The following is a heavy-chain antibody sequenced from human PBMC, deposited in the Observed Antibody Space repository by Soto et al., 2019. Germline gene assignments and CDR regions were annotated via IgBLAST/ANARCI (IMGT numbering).Heavy chain of an antibody. J-gene: IGHJ6*02. Sequence: ASVKVSCKASGYTFTSYAMHWVRQAPGQRLEWMGWINAGNGNTKYSQKFQGRVTITRDTSASTAYMELSSLRSEDTAVYYCAADVPDYGDYYYYYGMDVWGQGTTVTVS. D-gene: IGHD4-17*01. CDR2: INAGNGNT. CDR3: AADVPDYGDYYYYYGMDV. V-gene: IGHV1-3*01. CDR1: GYTFTSYA.